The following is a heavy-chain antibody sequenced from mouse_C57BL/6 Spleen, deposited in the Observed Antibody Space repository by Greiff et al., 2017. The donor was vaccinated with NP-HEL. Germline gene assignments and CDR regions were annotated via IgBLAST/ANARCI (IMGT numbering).Heavy chain of an antibody. V-gene: IGHV1-69*01. Sequence: QVQLQQPGAELVMPGASVKLSCKASGYTFTSYWMHWVKQRPGQGLEWIGEIDPSDSYTNYNQKFKGKSTLTVDKSSSTAYMQLSSLTSEDSAVYYCARGRLSTMVTIDYGGQGTTLTVSS. CDR1: GYTFTSYW. J-gene: IGHJ2*01. D-gene: IGHD2-2*01. CDR3: ARGRLSTMVTIDY. CDR2: IDPSDSYT.